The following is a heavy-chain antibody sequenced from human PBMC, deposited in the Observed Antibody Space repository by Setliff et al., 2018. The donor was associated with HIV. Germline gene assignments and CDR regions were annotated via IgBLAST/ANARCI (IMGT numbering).Heavy chain of an antibody. CDR3: ATLDHSGGNFLAY. J-gene: IGHJ4*02. D-gene: IGHD2-21*02. CDR2: IYYSGST. Sequence: SETLSLTCTVSGDSLSSDYYYWTWIRQHPEKGLEWIGYIYYSGSTLYNPSLKSRITISLDTSKEQFSLELSSATAADTAVYYCATLDHSGGNFLAYWGQGSLVTVSS. CDR1: GDSLSSDYYY. V-gene: IGHV4-61*01.